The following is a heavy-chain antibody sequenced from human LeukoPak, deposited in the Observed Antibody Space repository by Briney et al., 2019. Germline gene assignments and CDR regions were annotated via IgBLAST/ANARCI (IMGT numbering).Heavy chain of an antibody. CDR1: GFTFSNGY. CDR3: ATSAFYYGLDV. CDR2: IKSKTDGETT. Sequence: GGSLRLSCAASGFTFSNGYMTWVRQAPGKGLEWVGRIKSKTDGETTDYGAPVKGRFTISRDDSKNTLYLQMNSLKTEDTAVYYCATSAFYYGLDVWGQGTTVTVSS. J-gene: IGHJ6*02. V-gene: IGHV3-15*01.